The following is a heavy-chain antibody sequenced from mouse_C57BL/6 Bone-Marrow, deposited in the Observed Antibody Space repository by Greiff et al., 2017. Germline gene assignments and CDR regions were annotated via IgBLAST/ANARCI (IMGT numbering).Heavy chain of an antibody. D-gene: IGHD2-12*01. CDR2: IDPENGDT. CDR3: TTPLRLFDY. CDR1: GFNIKDYY. J-gene: IGHJ2*01. Sequence: EVKLMESGAELVRPGASVKLSCTASGFNIKDYYMHWVKQRPEQGLEWIGWIDPENGDTEYAPKFQGKATITADTSSNTAYLQLSSLTSEDTAVFYCTTPLRLFDYWGQGTTRTVSS. V-gene: IGHV14-4*01.